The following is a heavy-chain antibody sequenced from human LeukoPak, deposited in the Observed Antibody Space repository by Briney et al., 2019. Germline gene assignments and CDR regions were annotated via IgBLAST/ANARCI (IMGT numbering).Heavy chain of an antibody. V-gene: IGHV1-8*01. CDR1: GYTFTSYD. D-gene: IGHD6-19*01. Sequence: ASVKVSCKASGYTFTSYDINWVRQATGQGLEWMGWMNPNSGNTGYAQKFQGRVTMTRNTSISTAYMELSSLRSEDTAVYYRARGSAVAGSSRFDPWGQGTLVTVSS. J-gene: IGHJ5*02. CDR3: ARGSAVAGSSRFDP. CDR2: MNPNSGNT.